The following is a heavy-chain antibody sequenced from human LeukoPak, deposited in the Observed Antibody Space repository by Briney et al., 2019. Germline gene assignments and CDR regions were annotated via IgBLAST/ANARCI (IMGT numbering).Heavy chain of an antibody. CDR1: GGPISSYY. V-gene: IGHV4-59*08. CDR3: ARHTEAARDFDY. J-gene: IGHJ4*02. Sequence: QPSETLSLTCTVSGGPISSYYWSWIRQPPGKGLEWIGYIYYSGSTNYNPSLKSRVTISVDTSKNQFSLKLSSVTAADTAVYYCARHTEAARDFDYWGQGTLVTVSS. D-gene: IGHD6-6*01. CDR2: IYYSGST.